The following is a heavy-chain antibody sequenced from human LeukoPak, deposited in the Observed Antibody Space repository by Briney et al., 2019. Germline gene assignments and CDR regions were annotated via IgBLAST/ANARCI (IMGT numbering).Heavy chain of an antibody. D-gene: IGHD6-19*01. CDR2: ISSSGSTI. CDR3: ARDAGSGYFDN. V-gene: IGHV3-48*03. CDR1: GFTLSSYE. Sequence: GGSLRLSCAASGFTLSSYEMNWVRQAPGKGPEWVSYISSSGSTIYYADSVKGRFTISRDNAKNSLYLQMNGLRDEDTAVYYCARDAGSGYFDNWGQGTLVTVSS. J-gene: IGHJ4*02.